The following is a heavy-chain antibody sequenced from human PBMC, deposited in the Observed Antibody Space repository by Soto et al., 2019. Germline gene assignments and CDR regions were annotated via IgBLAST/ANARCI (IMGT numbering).Heavy chain of an antibody. CDR3: ARDSGYHAA. CDR1: GYTFSNFG. V-gene: IGHV1-18*01. Sequence: QVQLVQAGVEVRKPGASVKVSCKASGYTFSNFGISWMRQAHGQGPEWLGWISGYDGHTNYAQKFQGRVTMTTDTSTSTAYMALRSLKAGATAVYYCARDSGYHAAWGQGTLITVSS. D-gene: IGHD5-12*01. CDR2: ISGYDGHT. J-gene: IGHJ5*02.